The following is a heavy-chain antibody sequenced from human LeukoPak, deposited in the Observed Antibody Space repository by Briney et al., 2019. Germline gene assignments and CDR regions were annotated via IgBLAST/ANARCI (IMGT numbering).Heavy chain of an antibody. V-gene: IGHV1-2*02. D-gene: IGHD3-16*01. CDR2: INPNSGGT. CDR1: GYTFTGYY. J-gene: IGHJ4*02. Sequence: ASVEVSCKASGYTFTGYYMHWVRQAPGQGLEWMGWINPNSGGTNYAQKFQGRVTMTRDTSISTAYMELSRLRSDDTAVYYCARGGPDYDSNNQVYQGYWGQGTLVTVSS. CDR3: ARGGPDYDSNNQVYQGY.